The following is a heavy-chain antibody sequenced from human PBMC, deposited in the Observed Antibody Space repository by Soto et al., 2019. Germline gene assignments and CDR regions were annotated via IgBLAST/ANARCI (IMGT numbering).Heavy chain of an antibody. V-gene: IGHV1-8*01. CDR2: MNPNSGNT. CDR3: AKDQGSSWYEIDY. CDR1: GYTFTSYD. J-gene: IGHJ4*02. Sequence: ASVKVSCKASGYTFTSYDINWVRQATGQGLEWMGWMNPNSGNTGYAQKFQGRFTISRDNSKNTLYLQMNSLRAEDTAVYYCAKDQGSSWYEIDYWGQGTLVTVSS. D-gene: IGHD6-13*01.